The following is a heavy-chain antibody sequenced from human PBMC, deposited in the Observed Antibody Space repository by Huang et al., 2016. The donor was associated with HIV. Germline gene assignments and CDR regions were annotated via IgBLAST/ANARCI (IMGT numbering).Heavy chain of an antibody. CDR1: GFTFSDYY. Sequence: QVQLVESGGGLVKPGGYLRLSCAASGFTFSDYYMSWIRQASGKRLAGVSYISRSGSDIYSAEAVKGRFTISRDNAKNSLYLQMNSLRAEDTAVYYCARSSGELGAPHNWGQGTLVTVSS. CDR3: ARSSGELGAPHN. J-gene: IGHJ4*02. CDR2: ISRSGSDI. V-gene: IGHV3-11*01. D-gene: IGHD1-26*01.